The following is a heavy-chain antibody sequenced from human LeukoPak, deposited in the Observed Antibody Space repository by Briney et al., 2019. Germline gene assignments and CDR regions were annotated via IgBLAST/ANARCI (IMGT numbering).Heavy chain of an antibody. CDR1: GFTFSGFG. CDR3: VRGGSPPTSTWSLDE. V-gene: IGHV3-30*03. Sequence: GGSLRLSCVASGFTFSGFGMHWVRQAPGKGLEWVAVISYNARHEYYRDSVKGRFSTSRDNSKNTVSLQMDSLTIEDTAVYYCVRGGSPPTSTWSLDEWGQGTLVSVSS. D-gene: IGHD2-2*01. CDR2: ISYNARHE. J-gene: IGHJ4*02.